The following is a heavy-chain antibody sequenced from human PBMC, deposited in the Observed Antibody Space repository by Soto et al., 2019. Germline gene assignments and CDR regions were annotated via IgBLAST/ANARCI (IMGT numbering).Heavy chain of an antibody. J-gene: IGHJ6*02. CDR2: IHYSGSV. CDR1: GGSISSEYYH. CDR3: ARQDDGGDRDYYGLDV. Sequence: QVQLQESGPGLVRPSQTLSLTCTVSGGSISSEYYHWTWIRQAAGKGLEWIGYIHYSGSVHYNPSLQSRLTMSVDTYKNLFSLKLSSVTAADTAVYFCARQDDGGDRDYYGLDVWGQGTTVTVSS. V-gene: IGHV4-30-4*01. D-gene: IGHD2-21*02.